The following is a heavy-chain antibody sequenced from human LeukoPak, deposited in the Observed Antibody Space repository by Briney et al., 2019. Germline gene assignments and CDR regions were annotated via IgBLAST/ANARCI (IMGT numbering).Heavy chain of an antibody. Sequence: PSETLSLTCAVSGGSISSGGYSWSWIRQPPGKGLEWIGYIYHSGSTYYNPSLKSRVTISVDRSKNQFSLKLSSVTAADTAVYYCARGTAAAGFDWFDPWGQGTLVTVSS. D-gene: IGHD6-13*01. J-gene: IGHJ5*02. CDR3: ARGTAAAGFDWFDP. CDR2: IYHSGST. CDR1: GGSISSGGYS. V-gene: IGHV4-30-2*01.